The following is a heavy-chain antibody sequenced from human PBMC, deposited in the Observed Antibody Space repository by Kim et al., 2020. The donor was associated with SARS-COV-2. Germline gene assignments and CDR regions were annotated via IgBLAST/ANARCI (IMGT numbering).Heavy chain of an antibody. CDR3: ARGNPRRGYSYGWRWFDP. CDR2: INHSGST. V-gene: IGHV4-34*01. CDR1: GGSFSGYY. J-gene: IGHJ5*02. Sequence: SETLSLTCAVYGGSFSGYYWSWIRQPPGKGLEWIGEINHSGSTTYNPSLKSRVTISVDTSKNQFSLKLSSVTAADTAVYYCARGNPRRGYSYGWRWFDPWGQGTLVTVSS. D-gene: IGHD5-18*01.